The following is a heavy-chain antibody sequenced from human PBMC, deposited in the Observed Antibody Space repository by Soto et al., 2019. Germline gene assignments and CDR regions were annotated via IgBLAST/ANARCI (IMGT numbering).Heavy chain of an antibody. V-gene: IGHV3-33*08. CDR3: ARDLGSGSYSPDY. J-gene: IGHJ4*02. CDR1: GFTFSSFG. D-gene: IGHD3-10*01. CDR2: VFSDGNNK. Sequence: VQLVQSGGGVVQPGRSLRHSCAASGFTFSSFGMHWVHQAPGKGLEWVAVVFSDGNNKYYIDSVKGRFTISRDNSKSTLYLHMNSLRVEDTAVYYCARDLGSGSYSPDYWGQGTLVTVSS.